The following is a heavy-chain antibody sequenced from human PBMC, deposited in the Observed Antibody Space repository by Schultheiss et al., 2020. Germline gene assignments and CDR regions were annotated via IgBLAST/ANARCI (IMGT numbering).Heavy chain of an antibody. CDR3: ARDPGYSGYDSPDY. CDR2: MSSDTTTI. Sequence: GESLKISCAASGFTFSSYAMSWVRQAPGKGLEWVSYMSSDTTTIYYADSVKGRFTISRDNAKNSLYLQVNSLRVEDTALYYCARDPGYSGYDSPDYWGQGTLVTVSS. V-gene: IGHV3-48*04. CDR1: GFTFSSYA. D-gene: IGHD5-12*01. J-gene: IGHJ4*02.